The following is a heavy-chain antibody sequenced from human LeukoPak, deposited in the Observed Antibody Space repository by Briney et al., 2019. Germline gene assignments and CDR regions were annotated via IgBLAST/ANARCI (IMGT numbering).Heavy chain of an antibody. CDR3: AREGARNDPLDY. J-gene: IGHJ4*02. D-gene: IGHD1-1*01. CDR2: MSSTGSSI. V-gene: IGHV3-11*01. CDR1: GFTFSDHY. Sequence: GGSLRLSCAGSGFTFSDHYMSWIRQAPGKGLEWISYMSSTGSSIYYVDSVKGRFTISRDNAKNSLYLQMSSLTADDTAVYFCAREGARNDPLDYWGQGTLVTVSS.